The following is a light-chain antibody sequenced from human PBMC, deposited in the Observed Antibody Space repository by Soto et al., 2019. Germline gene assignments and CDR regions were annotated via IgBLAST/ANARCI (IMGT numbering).Light chain of an antibody. V-gene: IGKV3-20*01. J-gene: IGKJ1*01. CDR3: QQYSNSPRT. CDR2: GAS. Sequence: EIVMTQSPATLSVSLGERATLSCRASQSVSSNLAWYQQKPGQAPRLLIYGASSRATGIPDRFSGSGSGTDFTLTISRLEPEDLGVYYCQQYSNSPRTFGQGTKVDIK. CDR1: QSVSSN.